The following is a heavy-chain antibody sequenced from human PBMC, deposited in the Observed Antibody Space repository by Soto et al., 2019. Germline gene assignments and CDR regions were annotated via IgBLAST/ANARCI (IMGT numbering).Heavy chain of an antibody. D-gene: IGHD4-4*01. V-gene: IGHV1-69*04. CDR3: AGDPDSHYNDSHASSYP. CDR1: GYTFTSYT. J-gene: IGHJ5*02. CDR2: IIPIIGII. Sequence: GASVKVSCKASGYTFTSYTITWVRQAPGQGLEWMGRIIPIIGIINYAQKFQGRVTISADKFTGTAYMELTGLRSDDTAVYYCAGDPDSHYNDSHASSYPWGQGTLVNVS.